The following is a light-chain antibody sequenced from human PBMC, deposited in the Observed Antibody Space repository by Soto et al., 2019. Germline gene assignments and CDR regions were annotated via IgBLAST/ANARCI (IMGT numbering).Light chain of an antibody. CDR2: RNN. CDR3: AAWDDSLSGVV. CDR1: TSNIESNY. V-gene: IGLV1-47*01. Sequence: QPVLTQPPSASGTPGQRVTISCSGSTSNIESNYVYWYQQLPGTAPKLLIYRNNRRPSGVPDRFSGSKSGTSGSLVISGLRSEDEADYYCAAWDDSLSGVVFGGGTKLTVL. J-gene: IGLJ2*01.